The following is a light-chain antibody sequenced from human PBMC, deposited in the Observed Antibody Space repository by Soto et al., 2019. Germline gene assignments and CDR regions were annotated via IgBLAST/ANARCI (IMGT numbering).Light chain of an antibody. V-gene: IGLV7-46*01. Sequence: QTVVTQEPSLTVSPGGTVTLTCGSSTVPVTSAHYPDWFQHKPGQAPMTLISDTNSKHSWTPARFSGSLVGGRAALTLSGAQPEDEAEYYCLLSSSGSKVFGGGTKVTVL. CDR1: TVPVTSAHY. CDR2: DTN. J-gene: IGLJ3*02. CDR3: LLSSSGSKV.